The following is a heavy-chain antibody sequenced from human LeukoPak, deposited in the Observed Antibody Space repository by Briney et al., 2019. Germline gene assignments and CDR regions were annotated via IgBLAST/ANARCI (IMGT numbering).Heavy chain of an antibody. CDR3: ARGRITMIVHDAFDI. CDR1: GGSFSGYY. D-gene: IGHD3-22*01. V-gene: IGHV4-34*01. J-gene: IGHJ3*02. CDR2: INHSGST. Sequence: SETLSLTCAVYGGSFSGYYWSWIRQPPGKGLEWIGEINHSGSTNYNPSLKSRVTISVDTSKNQFSLKLSSVTAADTAVYYCARGRITMIVHDAFDIWGQGTMVTVSS.